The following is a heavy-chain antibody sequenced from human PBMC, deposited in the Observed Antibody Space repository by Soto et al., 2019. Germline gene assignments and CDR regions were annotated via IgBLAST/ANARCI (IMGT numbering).Heavy chain of an antibody. CDR3: ARILNGGGYERWFDP. D-gene: IGHD5-12*01. CDR2: IFPNDEK. Sequence: QVTLKESGPVLVKPTETLTLTCSVSGFSLSNVRMGVSWIRQPPGKALEWLAHIFPNDEKSYSTSLKNRLTISKDPSKSQVVLVMTNLDPVDTATYYCARILNGGGYERWFDPWGQGTLVTVSS. V-gene: IGHV2-26*01. CDR1: GFSLSNVRMG. J-gene: IGHJ5*02.